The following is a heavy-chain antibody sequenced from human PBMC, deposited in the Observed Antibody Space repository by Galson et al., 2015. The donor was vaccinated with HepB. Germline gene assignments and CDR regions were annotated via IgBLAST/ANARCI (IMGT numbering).Heavy chain of an antibody. CDR2: IDPSDSYT. V-gene: IGHV5-10-1*01. CDR3: ARQNSSSDNYYYYYGMDV. D-gene: IGHD6-6*01. Sequence: QSGAEVKKPGESLRISCKGSGYSFTSYWISWVRQMPGKGLEWMGRIDPSDSYTNYSPSFQGHVTISADKSISTAYLQWSCLKASDTAMYYCARQNSSSDNYYYYYGMDVWGQGTTVTVSS. CDR1: GYSFTSYW. J-gene: IGHJ6*02.